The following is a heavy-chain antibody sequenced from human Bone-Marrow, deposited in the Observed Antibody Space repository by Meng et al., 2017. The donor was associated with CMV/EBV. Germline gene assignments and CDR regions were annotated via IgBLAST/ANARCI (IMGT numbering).Heavy chain of an antibody. D-gene: IGHD7-27*01. J-gene: IGHJ6*02. Sequence: GSLRLSCAVYGGSFSGYYWSWIRQPPGKGLEWIGEINHSGSTNYNPSLKSRVTISVDTSKNQFSLKLSSVTAADTAVYYCARGRLGISRLRYYGMDVWGQGTTVTVSS. CDR2: INHSGST. V-gene: IGHV4-34*01. CDR3: ARGRLGISRLRYYGMDV. CDR1: GGSFSGYY.